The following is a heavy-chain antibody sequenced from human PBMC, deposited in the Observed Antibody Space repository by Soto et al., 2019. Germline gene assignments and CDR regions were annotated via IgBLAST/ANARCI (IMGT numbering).Heavy chain of an antibody. V-gene: IGHV4-34*01. Sequence: PSETVSLTSAVYGGCFSGYYWSWIRQPPGKGLEWIGEINHSGSTNYNPSLKSRVTISVDTSKNQFSLKLSSVTAADTAVYYCARGSTYYDFWSGHTHPNWFDPWGQG. CDR1: GGCFSGYY. D-gene: IGHD3-3*01. CDR3: ARGSTYYDFWSGHTHPNWFDP. CDR2: INHSGST. J-gene: IGHJ5*02.